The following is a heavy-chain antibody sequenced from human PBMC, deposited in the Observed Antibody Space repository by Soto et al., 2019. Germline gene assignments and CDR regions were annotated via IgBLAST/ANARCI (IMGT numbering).Heavy chain of an antibody. Sequence: LRLSCAASGFTFSSYSMNWVRQAPGKGLEWVSSISSSSSYIYYADSVKGRFTISRDNAKNSLYLQMNSLRAEDTAVYYCARDRDDYGMDVWGQGTTVTVSS. CDR2: ISSSSSYI. J-gene: IGHJ6*02. CDR3: ARDRDDYGMDV. V-gene: IGHV3-21*01. CDR1: GFTFSSYS.